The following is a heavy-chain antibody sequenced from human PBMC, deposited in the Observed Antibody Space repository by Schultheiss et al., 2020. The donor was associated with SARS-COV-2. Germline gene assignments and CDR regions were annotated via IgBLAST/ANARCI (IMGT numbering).Heavy chain of an antibody. CDR1: GFTFSDYY. Sequence: GESLKISCAASGFTFSDYYMSWIRQAPGKGLEWVSYISSSGSTIYYADSVKGRFTISRDNAKNSLYLQMNSLRAEDTAVYYCARDNQRVFDYWGQGTLVTVSS. CDR3: ARDNQRVFDY. V-gene: IGHV3-11*01. J-gene: IGHJ4*02. CDR2: ISSSGSTI.